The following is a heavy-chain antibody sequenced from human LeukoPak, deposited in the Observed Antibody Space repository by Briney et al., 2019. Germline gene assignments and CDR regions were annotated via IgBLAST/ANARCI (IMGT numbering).Heavy chain of an antibody. CDR2: ISYDGSNK. J-gene: IGHJ6*04. D-gene: IGHD3-10*01. CDR3: AKDLGVTMVRDASYGMDV. CDR1: GFTFSSYG. Sequence: SLXLSCAASGFTFSSYGMHWVRQAPGKGLEGVAVISYDGSNKYYADSVKGRFTISRDNSKNTLYLQMNSLRAEDTAVYYCAKDLGVTMVRDASYGMDVWGKGTTVTVSS. V-gene: IGHV3-30*18.